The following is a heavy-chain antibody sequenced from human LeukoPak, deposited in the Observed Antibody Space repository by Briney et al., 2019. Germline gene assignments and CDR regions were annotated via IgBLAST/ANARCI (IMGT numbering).Heavy chain of an antibody. CDR2: IYYSGST. CDR1: GGSISSYY. J-gene: IGHJ3*02. V-gene: IGHV4-59*01. CDR3: ARGQNTGGNDAFDI. D-gene: IGHD1-14*01. Sequence: SETLSLTCTVSGGSISSYYWSWLRQPPGKGLEWIGYIYYSGSTNYNPSLKSRVTISVDTSKNQFSMKLSSVTAADTAVYYCARGQNTGGNDAFDIWGQGTMVTVSS.